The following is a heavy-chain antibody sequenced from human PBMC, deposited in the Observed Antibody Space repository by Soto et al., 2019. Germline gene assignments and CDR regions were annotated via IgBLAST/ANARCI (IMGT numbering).Heavy chain of an antibody. CDR2: IKHSGST. Sequence: QVQLQQWGAGLLKPSETLSLTCAVYGGSFSGYYWSWIRQPPGKGLEWIGEIKHSGSTNYNPSLKSRVTISIDTSKNQFSLKLSSVTAADTAIYYCARDSLGIAVLDTGRSKNNWFDPWGQGTLVTVSS. CDR3: ARDSLGIAVLDTGRSKNNWFDP. J-gene: IGHJ5*02. CDR1: GGSFSGYY. V-gene: IGHV4-34*01. D-gene: IGHD6-19*01.